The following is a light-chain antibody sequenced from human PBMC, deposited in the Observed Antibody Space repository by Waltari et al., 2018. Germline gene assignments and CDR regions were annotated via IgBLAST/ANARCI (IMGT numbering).Light chain of an antibody. CDR1: QSISSY. J-gene: IGKJ2*01. Sequence: DIQMTQSPSSLSASVGDRVTITCRASQSISSYLNWYQQKLGKAPKLLIYAASRLQSGVPSRFSGSGSGTDFTLTISSLQPEDFATYYCQQSYNTPPTFGQGTKLEIK. CDR2: AAS. V-gene: IGKV1-39*01. CDR3: QQSYNTPPT.